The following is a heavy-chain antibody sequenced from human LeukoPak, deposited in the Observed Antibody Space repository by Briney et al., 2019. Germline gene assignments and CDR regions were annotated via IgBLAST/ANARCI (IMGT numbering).Heavy chain of an antibody. Sequence: GGSLRLSCAASGFTSNYYAMSWVRQAPGKGLEWVSGISGSAASAYYADSVKGRFTISRDNSKNTLYLQMNSLRAEDTAVYYCARERPSNYYYYGMDVWGQGTTVTVSS. CDR3: ARERPSNYYYYGMDV. D-gene: IGHD2-2*01. CDR1: GFTSNYYA. J-gene: IGHJ6*02. V-gene: IGHV3-23*01. CDR2: ISGSAASA.